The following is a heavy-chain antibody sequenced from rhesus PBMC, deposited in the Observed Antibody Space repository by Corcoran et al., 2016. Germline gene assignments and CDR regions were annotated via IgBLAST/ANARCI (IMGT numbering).Heavy chain of an antibody. V-gene: IGHV4S9*01. CDR1: GGSITDSYY. J-gene: IGHJ4*01. Sequence: QVQLQESGPGLVKPSETLSLTRAVSGGSITDSYYWNWIRPPPGKGLEWFGNIAGNRASPYYNTSLKSRVTISKDTSKNQFFLKLSSVTAADTAVYYCAREDRRYTYGFDYWGQGVLVTVSS. D-gene: IGHD5-36*01. CDR2: IAGNRASP. CDR3: AREDRRYTYGFDY.